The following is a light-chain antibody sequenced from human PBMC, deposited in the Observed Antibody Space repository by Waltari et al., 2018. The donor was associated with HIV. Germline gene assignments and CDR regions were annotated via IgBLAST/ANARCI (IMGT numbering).Light chain of an antibody. Sequence: QSALTQPRSVSGSPGQSVTISCTGTSSDVGDYNYVSWYQQHPAKAPKLMIFDVNKRPSGVPDRFSGSKSGNMASLTISGLQSEDEADYYCATWDDNLNGWVFGGGTKLTVL. CDR2: DVN. CDR1: SSDVGDYNY. CDR3: ATWDDNLNGWV. V-gene: IGLV2-11*01. J-gene: IGLJ3*02.